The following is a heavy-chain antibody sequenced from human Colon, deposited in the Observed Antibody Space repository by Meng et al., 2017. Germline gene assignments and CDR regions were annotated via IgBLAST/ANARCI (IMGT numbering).Heavy chain of an antibody. Sequence: QARGVGCGGGVVQPGRSLLASCGASGFFFSTYGMHWVRQAPGKGLEWLAVIWYDGSNKYYADSVKGRFTVSRDNPKNTVYLQMNSLRAEDTAVYYCARDDGVNSAVYWGQGTLVTVSS. CDR1: GFFFSTYG. CDR3: ARDDGVNSAVY. D-gene: IGHD4-23*01. CDR2: IWYDGSNK. V-gene: IGHV3-33*01. J-gene: IGHJ4*02.